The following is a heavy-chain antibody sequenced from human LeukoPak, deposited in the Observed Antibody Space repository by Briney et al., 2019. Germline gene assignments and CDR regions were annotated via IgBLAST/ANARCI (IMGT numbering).Heavy chain of an antibody. CDR1: GFTFRNYW. CDR3: ASWAGNTQSDSWSGPFDY. Sequence: GGSLRLSCAASGFTFRNYWMHWVRQAPGKGLVWVSHINSDGRTISYADSVKGRFTISRDNAKNTLYLQMNSLRVEDTAVYYCASWAGNTQSDSWSGPFDYWGQGSLVTVSS. CDR2: INSDGRTI. J-gene: IGHJ4*02. D-gene: IGHD3-3*01. V-gene: IGHV3-74*01.